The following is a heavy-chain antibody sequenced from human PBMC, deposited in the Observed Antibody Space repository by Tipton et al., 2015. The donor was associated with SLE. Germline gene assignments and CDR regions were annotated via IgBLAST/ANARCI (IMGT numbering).Heavy chain of an antibody. CDR3: AREALTTGTTGWFDP. V-gene: IGHV4-4*07. CDR2: IYTSGST. J-gene: IGHJ5*02. CDR1: GGSISSYY. D-gene: IGHD1-1*01. Sequence: TLSLTCTVSGGSISSYYWSWIRQPPGKGLEWIGRIYTSGSTNYNPSLKSRVTISVDTSKNQFSLKLSSVTAADTAVYYCAREALTTGTTGWFDPWGQGTLVTVSS.